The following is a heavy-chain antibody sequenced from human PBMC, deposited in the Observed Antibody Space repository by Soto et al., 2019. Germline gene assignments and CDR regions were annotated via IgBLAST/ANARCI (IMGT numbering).Heavy chain of an antibody. CDR2: IYHSGST. D-gene: IGHD5-12*01. J-gene: IGHJ4*02. V-gene: IGHV4-30-2*01. Sequence: QLQLQESGSGLVKPSQTLSLTCAVSGGSISSGGYSWSWIRQPPGKGLEWIGYIYHSGSTYYNPSLKSRVTRSGDRSKHQSSLQLSSVTAADTAVYYCAAGGGLPRYYWGQGTLVTVSS. CDR1: GGSISSGGYS. CDR3: AAGGGLPRYY.